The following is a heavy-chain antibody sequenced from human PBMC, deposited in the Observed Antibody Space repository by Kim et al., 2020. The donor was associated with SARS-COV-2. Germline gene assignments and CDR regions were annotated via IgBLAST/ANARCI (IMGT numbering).Heavy chain of an antibody. D-gene: IGHD3-9*01. Sequence: NDTPRLKSRVTISVDTAKNQFSLKLSSVTAADTAVYYCARGMTAGYIDYWGQGTLVTVSS. CDR3: ARGMTAGYIDY. J-gene: IGHJ4*02. V-gene: IGHV4-34*01.